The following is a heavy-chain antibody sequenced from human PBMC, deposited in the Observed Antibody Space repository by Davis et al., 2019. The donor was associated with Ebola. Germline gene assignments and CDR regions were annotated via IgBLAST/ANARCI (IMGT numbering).Heavy chain of an antibody. CDR3: AREAGATTRIYDS. CDR2: ISAYNGNT. V-gene: IGHV1-18*01. J-gene: IGHJ5*01. Sequence: ASVTVSCQASSYTFTSYGISWVRQAPGQGLEWMGWISAYNGNTNYAQKLQGRVTMTTDTSRSTAYMELRSLRSDDTAVYYCAREAGATTRIYDSWGQGTLVTVSS. D-gene: IGHD1-26*01. CDR1: SYTFTSYG.